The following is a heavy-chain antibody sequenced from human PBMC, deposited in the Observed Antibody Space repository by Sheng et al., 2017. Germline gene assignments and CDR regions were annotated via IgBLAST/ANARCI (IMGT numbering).Heavy chain of an antibody. CDR2: LYYTGST. CDR1: GGSISSYY. D-gene: IGHD3-10*01. J-gene: IGHJ4*02. V-gene: IGHV4-59*01. Sequence: VQLQESGPGLVKPSETLSLTCTVSGGSISSYYWTWIRQPPGKGLEWIGYLYYTGSTNYNPSLKSRVTISVDASKNQFSLKLSSVTAADTAVYYCARHGSGSYFKIFDYWGQGTLVTVSS. CDR3: ARHGSGSYFKIFDY.